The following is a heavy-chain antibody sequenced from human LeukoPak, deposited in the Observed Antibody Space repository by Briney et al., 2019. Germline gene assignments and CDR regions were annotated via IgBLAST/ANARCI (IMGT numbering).Heavy chain of an antibody. J-gene: IGHJ4*02. V-gene: IGHV3-23*01. CDR2: ISGSGGNT. CDR3: AKGASGRYFRVADDY. Sequence: GGSLSCSCAASGFTCSSFALSWVGQAPGQGLEWGSSISGSGGNTYYADSGRGRFTMARGNSTTTLYLQMISLRAEDTAVYYCAKGASGRYFRVADDYWGQGTLVTVSS. CDR1: GFTCSSFA. D-gene: IGHD1-26*01.